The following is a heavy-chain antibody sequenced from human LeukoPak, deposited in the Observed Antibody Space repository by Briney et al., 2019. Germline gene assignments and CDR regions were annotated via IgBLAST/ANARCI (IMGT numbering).Heavy chain of an antibody. Sequence: GGSLRLSCAASGFTFSSYAMSWIRQAPGKGLEWVSAISATGGSTYYADSVKGRFTISRDNSKNTLSLQMNSLRAEDTAVYYCAKDRSYDCWSGQANFDYWGQGMLVTVSS. J-gene: IGHJ4*02. CDR1: GFTFSSYA. CDR2: ISATGGST. D-gene: IGHD3-3*01. V-gene: IGHV3-23*01. CDR3: AKDRSYDCWSGQANFDY.